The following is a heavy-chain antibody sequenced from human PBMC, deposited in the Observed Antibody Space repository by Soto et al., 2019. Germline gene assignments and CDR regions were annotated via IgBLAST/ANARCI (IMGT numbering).Heavy chain of an antibody. CDR3: ARLATRYYFDY. J-gene: IGHJ4*02. D-gene: IGHD1-1*01. V-gene: IGHV4-34*01. CDR2: INHSGST. Sequence: SETLSLTCAVYGGSFSGYYWSWIRQPPGKGLEWIGEINHSGSTNYNPSLKSRVTISVDTSKNQFSLKLSSVTAADTAVYYCARLATRYYFDYWGQGSLVTVSS. CDR1: GGSFSGYY.